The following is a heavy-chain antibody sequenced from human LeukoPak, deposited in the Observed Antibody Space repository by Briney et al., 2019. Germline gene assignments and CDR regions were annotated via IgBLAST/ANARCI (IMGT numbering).Heavy chain of an antibody. CDR1: GFSFSSYG. Sequence: GGSLRLSCAASGFSFSSYGIHWVRQAPGKGLEWVALISYDGSNKYYAGSVKGRFTISRDNSKSTLFLQMNSPRAEDTAVYYCAKHGRSYDSSGYYPDYWGQGTLVTVSS. J-gene: IGHJ4*02. CDR2: ISYDGSNK. D-gene: IGHD3-22*01. CDR3: AKHGRSYDSSGYYPDY. V-gene: IGHV3-30*18.